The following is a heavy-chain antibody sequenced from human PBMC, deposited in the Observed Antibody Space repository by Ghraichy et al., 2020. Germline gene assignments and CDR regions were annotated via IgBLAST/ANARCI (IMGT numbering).Heavy chain of an antibody. V-gene: IGHV3-33*01. CDR2: GWYDGNNR. Sequence: GGSLRLSCAASGFTFSIYGMHWVRQAPGRGLEWVAVGWYDGNNRYYAESVKGRFTISRDNSKNTVSLQMDSLRVDDTAIYYCARDYGGARRQLDHWGQGTLVTVSS. CDR3: ARDYGGARRQLDH. D-gene: IGHD4/OR15-4a*01. CDR1: GFTFSIYG. J-gene: IGHJ5*02.